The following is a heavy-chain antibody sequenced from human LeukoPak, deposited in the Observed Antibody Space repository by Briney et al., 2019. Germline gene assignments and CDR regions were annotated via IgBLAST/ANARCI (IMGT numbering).Heavy chain of an antibody. Sequence: ASVKVSCKASGYTFTSYYMLWVRQAPGQGLECMGIINPSGGSTSYAQKFQGRVTMTRDTSTSTVYMELSSLRSEDTAVYYCASLYSSSSQRDYYGMDVWGQGTTVTVSS. D-gene: IGHD6-13*01. V-gene: IGHV1-46*01. CDR2: INPSGGST. CDR1: GYTFTSYY. J-gene: IGHJ6*02. CDR3: ASLYSSSSQRDYYGMDV.